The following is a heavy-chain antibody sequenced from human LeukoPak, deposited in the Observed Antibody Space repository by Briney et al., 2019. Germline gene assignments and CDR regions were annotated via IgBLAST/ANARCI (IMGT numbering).Heavy chain of an antibody. J-gene: IGHJ6*03. V-gene: IGHV5-51*01. Sequence: GESLKISCKGSGYSFTSYWIGWVRQMPGKGLEWMGVIYPGDSDTRYSPSFQGQVTISADKSINTAYLQWSSLKASDTAMYYCARHQGSNWCYYYMDVWGKGTTVTVSS. CDR2: IYPGDSDT. CDR3: ARHQGSNWCYYYMDV. CDR1: GYSFTSYW. D-gene: IGHD6-13*01.